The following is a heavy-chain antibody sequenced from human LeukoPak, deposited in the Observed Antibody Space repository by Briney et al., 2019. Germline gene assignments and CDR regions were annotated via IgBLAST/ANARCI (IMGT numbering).Heavy chain of an antibody. CDR3: ARDSNSGWYSGDAFDI. CDR2: INPNSGGT. D-gene: IGHD6-19*01. Sequence: PEASVKVSCKASGYTFTGYYMHWVRQAPGQGLEWMGWINPNSGGTNYAQKFQGRVTMTRDTSISTAYMELSRLRSDDTAVYYCARDSNSGWYSGDAFDIWGQGTMVTVSS. CDR1: GYTFTGYY. J-gene: IGHJ3*02. V-gene: IGHV1-2*02.